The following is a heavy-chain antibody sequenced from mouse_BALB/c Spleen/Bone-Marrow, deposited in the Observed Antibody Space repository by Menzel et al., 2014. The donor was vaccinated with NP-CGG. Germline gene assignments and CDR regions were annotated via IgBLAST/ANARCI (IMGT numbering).Heavy chain of an antibody. CDR1: GFNIKDTY. J-gene: IGHJ2*01. Sequence: EVKLMESGAELVKPGASVKLSCTGSGFNIKDTYMHWVRQRPEQGLEWIGRIDPANGNTKYDPKFQGKATITADTSSNTAYLQLSSLTSEDTAVYYCASYYRYSFDYWGQGTTLTVSS. CDR3: ASYYRYSFDY. CDR2: IDPANGNT. V-gene: IGHV14-3*02. D-gene: IGHD2-14*01.